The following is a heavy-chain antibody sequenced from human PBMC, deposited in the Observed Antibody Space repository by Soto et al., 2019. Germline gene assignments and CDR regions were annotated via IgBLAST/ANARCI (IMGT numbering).Heavy chain of an antibody. CDR3: QGGDF. D-gene: IGHD3-16*01. J-gene: IGHJ4*02. CDR2: INDSGTT. CDR1: GGSLTGYY. Sequence: SATQAITCEGSGGSLTGYYWIWDRQTPGKGLEWIGEINDSGTTYYNPSFKSRLTISINTAKRQISLRLTSVTAADTGVYYCQGGDFWGQGTRVTVSS. V-gene: IGHV4-34*01.